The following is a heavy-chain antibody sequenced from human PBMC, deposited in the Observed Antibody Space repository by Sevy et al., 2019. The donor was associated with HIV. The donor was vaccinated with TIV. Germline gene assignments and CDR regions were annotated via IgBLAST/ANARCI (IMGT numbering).Heavy chain of an antibody. D-gene: IGHD3-3*01. CDR3: ANGYYDSRDGAFDI. CDR1: GFTFDDYA. V-gene: IGHV3-9*01. J-gene: IGHJ3*02. Sequence: GGYLRLSCAASGFTFDDYAMHWVRQAPGKGLEWLSGISWKSGSIGYADSVKGRFTISRDNAKNYLYLQMNSLRAEDTCLYYCANGYYDSRDGAFDIWGQGTMVTVSS. CDR2: ISWKSGSI.